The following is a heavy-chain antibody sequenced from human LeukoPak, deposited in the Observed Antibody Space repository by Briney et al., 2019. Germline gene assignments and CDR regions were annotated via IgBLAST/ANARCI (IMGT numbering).Heavy chain of an antibody. CDR3: ARRGSENYYIDY. V-gene: IGHV4-39*02. Sequence: SETLSLTCTVSGDSISRSGYYWGWIRQPPGKGLEWIGSISYSGTTHTNASLRSRVTLSVDMSRNHFSLKLTSVTAADTAVYYCARRGSENYYIDYWGQGTLVTVSS. CDR1: GDSISRSGYY. D-gene: IGHD3-10*01. CDR2: ISYSGTT. J-gene: IGHJ4*02.